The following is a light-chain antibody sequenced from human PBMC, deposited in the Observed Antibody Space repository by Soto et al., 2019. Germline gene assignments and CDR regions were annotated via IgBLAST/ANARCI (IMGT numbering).Light chain of an antibody. CDR3: QQYGSSPFT. CDR1: QSVSSN. CDR2: GAS. V-gene: IGKV3-20*01. J-gene: IGKJ3*01. Sequence: EIVLTQSPGTLSLFQGERATLSCRASQSVSSNLAWYQQKPGQAPRLIIHGASRRATDIPDRFSGSGSGADVTLTINTLEPEDFAAYYCQQYGSSPFTFGPGTKVDI.